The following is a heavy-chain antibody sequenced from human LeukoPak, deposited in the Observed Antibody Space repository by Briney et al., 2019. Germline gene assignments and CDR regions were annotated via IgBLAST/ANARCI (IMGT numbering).Heavy chain of an antibody. J-gene: IGHJ6*03. CDR2: IYYSGST. Sequence: PSETLSLTCTVSGGSIRSTIYYWGWIRQPPGKGLEWIGSIYYSGSTYYNPSLKSRVTISVDTSKNQFSLKLSSVTAADTAVYYCGRLFYDFWNGHYYYYMDVWGKGTTVTVSS. V-gene: IGHV4-39*01. D-gene: IGHD3-3*01. CDR1: GGSIRSTIYY. CDR3: GRLFYDFWNGHYYYYMDV.